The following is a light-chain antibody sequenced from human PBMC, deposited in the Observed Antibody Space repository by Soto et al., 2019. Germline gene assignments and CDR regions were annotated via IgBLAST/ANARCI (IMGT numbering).Light chain of an antibody. CDR1: QSITSNY. CDR2: AAS. J-gene: IGKJ1*01. CDR3: QQYGSSPWT. V-gene: IGKV3-20*01. Sequence: EIVLTQSPGTLSLSPGERATLSCRASQSITSNYLAWYQQKPGQAPSLLIYAASNRATGFPDRFSGSGSGTDFTRTISRLEPEDFAVYYCQQYGSSPWTFGQGTKVEIK.